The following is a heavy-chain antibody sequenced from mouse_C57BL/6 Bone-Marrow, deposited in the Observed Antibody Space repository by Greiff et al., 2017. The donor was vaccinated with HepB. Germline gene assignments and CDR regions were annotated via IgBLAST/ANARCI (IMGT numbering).Heavy chain of an antibody. D-gene: IGHD2-3*01. CDR2: ISYDGSN. V-gene: IGHV3-6*01. CDR3: ASEGWLLLYFDY. CDR1: GYSITSGYY. J-gene: IGHJ2*01. Sequence: EVKLMESGPGLVKPSQSLSLTCSVTGYSITSGYYWNWIRQFPGNKLEWMGYISYDGSNNYNPSLKNRISITRDTSKNQFFLKLNSVTTEDTATYYCASEGWLLLYFDYWGQGTTLTVSS.